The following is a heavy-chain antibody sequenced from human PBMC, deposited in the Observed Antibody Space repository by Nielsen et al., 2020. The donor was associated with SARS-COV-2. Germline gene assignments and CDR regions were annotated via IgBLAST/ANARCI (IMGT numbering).Heavy chain of an antibody. Sequence: SETLSLTCNVSGDSISSADYYWAWFRQPPGKGPEWIGYIYYTGSSYYNPSLKSRVTISVDTSKNQFSLKLTSVTAADTAVYYCAHQSYSDDDRYADFWGQGTLVTASS. CDR3: AHQSYSDDDRYADF. D-gene: IGHD3-22*01. V-gene: IGHV4-30-4*01. J-gene: IGHJ4*02. CDR1: GDSISSADYY. CDR2: IYYTGSS.